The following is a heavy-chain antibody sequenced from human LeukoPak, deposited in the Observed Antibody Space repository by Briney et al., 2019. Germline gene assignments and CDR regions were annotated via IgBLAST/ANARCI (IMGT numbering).Heavy chain of an antibody. CDR2: VSPSGNT. Sequence: SETLSLTCTVSGDSISSYYWTWIRQPAGKGLEWIGRVSPSGNTKYNSSLKSRLSMSVDSSKNQISLKVTSVTAADTAVYYCARGVVPPGMDYYHYMDVWGKGTTVIVSS. CDR3: ARGVVPPGMDYYHYMDV. V-gene: IGHV4-4*07. CDR1: GDSISSYY. D-gene: IGHD2-2*01. J-gene: IGHJ6*03.